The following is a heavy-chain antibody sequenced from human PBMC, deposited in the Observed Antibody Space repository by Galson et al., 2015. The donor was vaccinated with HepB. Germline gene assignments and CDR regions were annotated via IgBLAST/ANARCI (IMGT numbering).Heavy chain of an antibody. D-gene: IGHD2-15*01. Sequence: SETLSLTCTVSGGSISSSSYYWGWIRQPPGKGLEWIGSIYYSGSTYYNPSLKSRVTISVDTSKNQFSLKLSSVTAADTAVYYCARHVEGVTPDYWGQGTLVTVSS. V-gene: IGHV4-39*01. CDR3: ARHVEGVTPDY. CDR2: IYYSGST. J-gene: IGHJ4*02. CDR1: GGSISSSSYY.